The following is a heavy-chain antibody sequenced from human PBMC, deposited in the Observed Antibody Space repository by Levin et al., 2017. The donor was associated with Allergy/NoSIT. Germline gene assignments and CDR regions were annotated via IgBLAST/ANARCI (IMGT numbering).Heavy chain of an antibody. CDR2: ARDKVNSHTT. CDR1: GFTFSDHY. Sequence: GGSLRLSCAASGFTFSDHYMDWVRQAPGKGLEWVGRARDKVNSHTTEYAASVQGRFTISRADSKNSLYLQMNSLKTEDTAVYYCARGPTGRTSYHYGMDVWGQGTTVTVSS. D-gene: IGHD3-10*01. CDR3: ARGPTGRTSYHYGMDV. J-gene: IGHJ6*02. V-gene: IGHV3-72*01.